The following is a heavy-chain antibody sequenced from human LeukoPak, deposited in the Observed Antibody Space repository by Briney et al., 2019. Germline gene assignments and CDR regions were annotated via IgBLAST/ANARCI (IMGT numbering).Heavy chain of an antibody. CDR2: IYYSGNT. CDR1: GVSISSSNSY. CDR3: ARQTGSGLFILP. V-gene: IGHV4-39*01. D-gene: IGHD3/OR15-3a*01. Sequence: SETLSLTCIVSGVSISSSNSYWGWIRQPPGKGLEWVGSIYYSGNTYYNASLKSQISISIDTSKNQFSLRLTSVTAADTAVYYCARQTGSGLFILPGGQGTLVTVSS. J-gene: IGHJ4*02.